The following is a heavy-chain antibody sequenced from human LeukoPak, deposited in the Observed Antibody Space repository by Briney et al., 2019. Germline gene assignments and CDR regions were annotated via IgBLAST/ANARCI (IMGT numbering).Heavy chain of an antibody. J-gene: IGHJ6*02. CDR1: GGSMSSYY. D-gene: IGHD3-10*01. CDR2: IYTSGST. Sequence: SETLSLTCTVSGGSMSSYYWSWIRQPAGKGLEWIGRIYTSGSTNYNPSLKSRVTMSVDTSKNQFSLKLSSVTAADTAVYYCARVSFSQYGSGKGVPRTLYYGMDVWGQGTTVTVSS. CDR3: ARVSFSQYGSGKGVPRTLYYGMDV. V-gene: IGHV4-4*07.